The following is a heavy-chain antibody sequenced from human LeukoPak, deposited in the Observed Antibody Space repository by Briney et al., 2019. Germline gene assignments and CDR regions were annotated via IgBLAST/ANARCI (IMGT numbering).Heavy chain of an antibody. CDR1: GGSISSYY. J-gene: IGHJ4*02. D-gene: IGHD3-10*01. Sequence: SETLSLTCTVSGGSISSYYWSWIRQPPGKGLEWIGSIYYSGSTHYNPSLKSRVTISVDTSNNQFSLKLTSVTAADTAVYYCARQYGSGFWFFDNWGQGTLVTVSS. CDR2: IYYSGST. V-gene: IGHV4-39*01. CDR3: ARQYGSGFWFFDN.